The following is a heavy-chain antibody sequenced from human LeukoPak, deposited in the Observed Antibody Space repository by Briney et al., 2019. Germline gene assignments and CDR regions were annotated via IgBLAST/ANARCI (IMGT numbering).Heavy chain of an antibody. Sequence: PGGSLRLSCAASGFTVSSNYMSWVRQAPGKGLEWVSVIYCGGSTYYADSVKGRFTISRDNSKNTLYLQMNSLSAADTAVYDCAKPGIAESGTSRLVDGAF. V-gene: IGHV3-53*01. CDR3: AKPGIAESGTSRLVDGAF. CDR2: IYCGGST. CDR1: GFTVSSNY. D-gene: IGHD6-13*01. J-gene: IGHJ3*01.